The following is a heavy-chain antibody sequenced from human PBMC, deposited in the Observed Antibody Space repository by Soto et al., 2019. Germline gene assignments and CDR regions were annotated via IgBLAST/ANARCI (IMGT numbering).Heavy chain of an antibody. CDR3: AKECNFWSGRDGMDV. J-gene: IGHJ6*02. D-gene: IGHD3-3*01. V-gene: IGHV3-23*01. Sequence: PGGSLRLSCAASGFTFSSYAMSWVRQAPGKGLEWVSAISGSGGSTYYADSVKGRFTISRDNSKDTLYLQMNSLRAEDTAVYYCAKECNFWSGRDGMDVWGQGTTVTVSS. CDR2: ISGSGGST. CDR1: GFTFSSYA.